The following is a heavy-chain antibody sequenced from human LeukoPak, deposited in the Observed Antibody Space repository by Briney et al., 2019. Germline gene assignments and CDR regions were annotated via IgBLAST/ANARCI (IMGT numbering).Heavy chain of an antibody. CDR3: ARGEWELTSIDY. D-gene: IGHD1-26*01. Sequence: VASVKVSCKASGGTFSSYAISWVRQAPGQGLEWMGGIIPIFGTANYAQKFQGRVTITTDESTSTAYMELSSLRSEDTAVYYCARGEWELTSIDYWGQGTLVTVSS. V-gene: IGHV1-69*05. CDR1: GGTFSSYA. CDR2: IIPIFGTA. J-gene: IGHJ4*02.